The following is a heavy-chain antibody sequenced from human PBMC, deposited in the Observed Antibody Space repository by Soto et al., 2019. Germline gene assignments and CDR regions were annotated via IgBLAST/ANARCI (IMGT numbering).Heavy chain of an antibody. CDR1: GGSISSGGYS. D-gene: IGHD4-17*01. CDR3: ARAITPVTTLDY. Sequence: PSETLSLTCAVSGGSISSGGYSWSWIRQPPGKGLEWVAYIYHSGSTYYNPSLKSRVTISVDRSKNQFSLRLSSVTAADTAVYYCARAITPVTTLDYWGQGTLVTVSS. CDR2: IYHSGST. V-gene: IGHV4-30-2*01. J-gene: IGHJ4*02.